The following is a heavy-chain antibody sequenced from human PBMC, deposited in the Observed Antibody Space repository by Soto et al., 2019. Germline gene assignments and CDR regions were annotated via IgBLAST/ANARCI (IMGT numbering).Heavy chain of an antibody. CDR3: ATDLLLTTITTVGD. CDR1: GFIFSTYG. D-gene: IGHD4-17*01. CDR2: ISYDGNNK. Sequence: QVQLVESGGGVVQPGRSLRLSCAASGFIFSTYGMHWVRQAPGKGLEWLSVISYDGNNKYYADSVKGRFTISRDNSQNTLLLQMDSLRTEDTALYYCATDLLLTTITTVGDWGQGTLVTVSS. V-gene: IGHV3-30*03. J-gene: IGHJ4*02.